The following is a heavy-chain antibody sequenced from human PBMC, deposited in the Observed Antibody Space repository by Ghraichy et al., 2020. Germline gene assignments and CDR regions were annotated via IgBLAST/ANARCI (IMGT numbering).Heavy chain of an antibody. V-gene: IGHV4-59*08. D-gene: IGHD6-6*01. CDR3: ARQEYYSSSSGAPVNWFDP. J-gene: IGHJ5*02. CDR1: GGSISSYY. Sequence: SETLSLTCTVSGGSISSYYWSWIRQPPGKGLEWIGYIYYSGSTNYNPSLKSRVTISVDTSKNQFSLKLSSVTAADTAVYYCARQEYYSSSSGAPVNWFDPWGQGTLVTVSS. CDR2: IYYSGST.